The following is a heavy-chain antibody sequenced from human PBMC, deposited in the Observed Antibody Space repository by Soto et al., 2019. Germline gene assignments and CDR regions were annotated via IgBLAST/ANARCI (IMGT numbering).Heavy chain of an antibody. CDR3: AKESFYDSSGYYVY. D-gene: IGHD3-22*01. CDR1: GFTFSSYA. J-gene: IGHJ4*02. Sequence: GGSVRLSCEASGFTFSSYAMSWVRQAPGKGLEWVSAISGSGGSTYYADSVKGRFTISRDNSKNTLYLQMNSLRAEDTAVYYCAKESFYDSSGYYVYWGQGTLVTVSS. CDR2: ISGSGGST. V-gene: IGHV3-23*01.